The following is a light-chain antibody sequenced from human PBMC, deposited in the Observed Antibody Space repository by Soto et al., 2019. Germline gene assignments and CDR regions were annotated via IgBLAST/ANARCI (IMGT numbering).Light chain of an antibody. CDR1: NSNIRSNT. Sequence: QSVLTQPPSASGTPGQRVTISCSGSNSNIRSNTVNWYQQLPGTAPKLLIYSNNQRPSGVPDRFSGSKSGTSASLAISGFQSEDETDYYCASWDDSLNGHVFGTGTKVTVL. CDR3: ASWDDSLNGHV. V-gene: IGLV1-44*01. CDR2: SNN. J-gene: IGLJ1*01.